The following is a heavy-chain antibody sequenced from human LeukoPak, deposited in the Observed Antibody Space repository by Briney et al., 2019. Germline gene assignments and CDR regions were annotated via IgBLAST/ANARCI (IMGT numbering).Heavy chain of an antibody. V-gene: IGHV3-33*01. J-gene: IGHJ4*02. D-gene: IGHD3-22*01. CDR1: GFTFSSYG. Sequence: GGSLRLSCAASGFTFSSYGMHWVRQAPGKGLEWVAVIWYDGSNKYYADSVKGRFTISRDNSKNTLYLQMNSLRAEDTAVYYCARGQYYDSSGPIDYWGQGTLVTVSS. CDR3: ARGQYYDSSGPIDY. CDR2: IWYDGSNK.